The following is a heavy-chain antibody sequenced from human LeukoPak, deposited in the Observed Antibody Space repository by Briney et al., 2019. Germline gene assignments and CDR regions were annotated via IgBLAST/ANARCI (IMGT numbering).Heavy chain of an antibody. CDR3: ARGPGSGHYFDY. D-gene: IGHD2-15*01. V-gene: IGHV3-48*04. CDR2: ISSSSGTI. Sequence: GGSLRLSCAASGFTFSTSPMNWVRQAPGKGPEWVSYISSSSGTIYYADSVKGRSTISRDNAENSLYLQMNSLRAEDTAVYYCARGPGSGHYFDYWGQGTLVTVSS. J-gene: IGHJ4*02. CDR1: GFTFSTSP.